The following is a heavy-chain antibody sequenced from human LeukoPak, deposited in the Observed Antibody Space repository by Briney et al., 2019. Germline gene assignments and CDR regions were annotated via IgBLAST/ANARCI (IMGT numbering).Heavy chain of an antibody. V-gene: IGHV4-34*01. CDR2: INHSGST. CDR1: GGSFSGYY. D-gene: IGHD6-19*01. CDR3: ARGDSSGWYFWLGY. J-gene: IGHJ4*02. Sequence: SETLSLTCAVYGGSFSGYYWSRIRQPPGKGLEWIGEINHSGSTNYNPSLKSRVTISVDTSKNQFSLKLSSVTAADTAVYYCARGDSSGWYFWLGYWGQGTLVTVSS.